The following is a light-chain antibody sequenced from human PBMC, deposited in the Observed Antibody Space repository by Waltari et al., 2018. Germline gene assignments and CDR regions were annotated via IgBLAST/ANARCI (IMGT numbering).Light chain of an antibody. CDR3: CSYAGDSTLI. V-gene: IGLV2-23*02. CDR1: SSNVGGYPL. CDR2: DVN. J-gene: IGLJ2*01. Sequence: QSALTQPASVSGSPGQSITIPCTGTSSNVGGYPLVSWYQQHPGQAPQLIIYDVNKRPSGISHRFSGSKSGNTASLTISGLQADDESDYYCCSYAGDSTLIFGGGTKLTVL.